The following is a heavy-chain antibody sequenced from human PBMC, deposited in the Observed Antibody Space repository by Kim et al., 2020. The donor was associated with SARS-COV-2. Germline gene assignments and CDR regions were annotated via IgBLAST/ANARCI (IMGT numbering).Heavy chain of an antibody. CDR3: MKGGWGWGCDH. CDR1: GFTFTGHA. D-gene: IGHD2-21*01. J-gene: IGHJ4*02. Sequence: GGSLRLSCTTSGFTFTGHAMSWVRQAPGKGLEWVSSIDGSDGTTYYVDSVRGRFTISRDDAKNTLYLQMSALRGDDTAVYYCMKGGWGWGCDHWGQGTLV. V-gene: IGHV3-23*01. CDR2: IDGSDGTT.